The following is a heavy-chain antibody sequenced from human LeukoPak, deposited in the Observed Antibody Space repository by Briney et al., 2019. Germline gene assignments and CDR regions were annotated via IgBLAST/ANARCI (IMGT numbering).Heavy chain of an antibody. CDR1: GFTFRSHG. V-gene: IGHV3-33*01. Sequence: GRSLRLSCAASGFTFRSHGMHWVRQAPGKGLEWVAVIWYDGSNKYYADSVKGRFTVSRDNSKNTLYLQMNSLRAEDTAVYYCATAVASSSGWYADYWGQGTLVTVSS. CDR3: ATAVASSSGWYADY. J-gene: IGHJ4*02. CDR2: IWYDGSNK. D-gene: IGHD6-19*01.